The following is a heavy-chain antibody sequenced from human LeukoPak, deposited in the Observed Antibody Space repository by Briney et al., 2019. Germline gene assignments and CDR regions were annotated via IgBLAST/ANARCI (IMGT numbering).Heavy chain of an antibody. CDR1: GNSISSGDNY. D-gene: IGHD3-16*01. CDR3: ARDPKHYDYVWGPAKGWFDP. Sequence: SETLSLTCTVSGNSISSGDNYWSWIRQPAGKGLEWIGRIYTSGSTNYNPSLKSRVTISVDTSKNQFSLKLSSVTAADTAVYYCARDPKHYDYVWGPAKGWFDPWGQGTLVTVSS. CDR2: IYTSGST. V-gene: IGHV4-61*02. J-gene: IGHJ5*02.